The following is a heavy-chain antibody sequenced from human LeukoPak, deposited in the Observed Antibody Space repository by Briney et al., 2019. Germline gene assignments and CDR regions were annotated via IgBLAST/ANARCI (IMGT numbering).Heavy chain of an antibody. V-gene: IGHV3-23*01. Sequence: GGSLRLSCAASGFTFSSYAMSWVRQAPGEGLEWVSAISGSGGSTYYADSVKGRFTISRDNSKNTLYLQMNSLRAEDTAVYYCAKSQGYVWGSYRRYYFDYWGQGTLVTVSS. CDR2: ISGSGGST. J-gene: IGHJ4*02. D-gene: IGHD3-16*02. CDR1: GFTFSSYA. CDR3: AKSQGYVWGSYRRYYFDY.